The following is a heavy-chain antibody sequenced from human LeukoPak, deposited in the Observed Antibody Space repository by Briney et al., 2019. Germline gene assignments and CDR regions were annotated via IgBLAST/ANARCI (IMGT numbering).Heavy chain of an antibody. Sequence: GVSLRLSCAASGVTLSDHYMDWVRQAPGKGLEWVGRTRHKANSYTTEYAASVKGRCTISRDDSKNSLYLQMNSLKSEDTAVYYCARGPGYCSSASCPGFFDLWGRGTLVSVSS. V-gene: IGHV3-72*01. CDR2: TRHKANSYTT. CDR1: GVTLSDHY. J-gene: IGHJ2*01. D-gene: IGHD2-2*01. CDR3: ARGPGYCSSASCPGFFDL.